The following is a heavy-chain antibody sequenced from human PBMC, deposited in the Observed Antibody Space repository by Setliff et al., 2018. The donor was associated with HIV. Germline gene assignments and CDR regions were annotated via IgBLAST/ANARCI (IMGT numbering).Heavy chain of an antibody. Sequence: SGPTLVNPTQTLTLTCTFSGFSLTTVGMCVSWIRQPPGKALEWLARIDWDDDKYYITSLKTRLTISKDTSKHQVVLTMPTMDPVDSGTYFCARTRPPSGLASAYFFDSWGQGTLVTVSS. J-gene: IGHJ4*02. CDR2: IDWDDDK. V-gene: IGHV2-70*11. CDR3: ARTRPPSGLASAYFFDS. CDR1: GFSLTTVGMC. D-gene: IGHD6-25*01.